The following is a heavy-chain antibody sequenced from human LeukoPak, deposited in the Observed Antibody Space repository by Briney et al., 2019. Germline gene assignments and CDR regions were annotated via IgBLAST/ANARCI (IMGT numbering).Heavy chain of an antibody. Sequence: SETLSLTCTVSGGSVSSGSYYWSWIRQPPGKGLEWIGYIYYGGSTNYNPSLKSRVTISVDTSKNQFSLKLSSVTAADTAVYYCARDRREYYGSGSYSTNWGQGTLVTVSS. CDR2: IYYGGST. J-gene: IGHJ4*02. D-gene: IGHD3-10*01. CDR3: ARDRREYYGSGSYSTN. CDR1: GGSVSSGSYY. V-gene: IGHV4-61*01.